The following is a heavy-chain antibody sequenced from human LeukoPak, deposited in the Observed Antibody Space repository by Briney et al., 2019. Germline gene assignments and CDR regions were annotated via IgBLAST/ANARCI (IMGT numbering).Heavy chain of an antibody. CDR1: GFTFSSYA. J-gene: IGHJ4*02. Sequence: GGSLRLSCAASGFTFSSYAMSWVRQAPGKGLEWVSAISGSGGSTYYADSVKGRFTISRDNSKNTLYLQMNSLRAEDTAVYYCAKGNEPFWSGYYAFDYWGQGTLVTVSS. CDR2: ISGSGGST. D-gene: IGHD3-3*01. V-gene: IGHV3-23*01. CDR3: AKGNEPFWSGYYAFDY.